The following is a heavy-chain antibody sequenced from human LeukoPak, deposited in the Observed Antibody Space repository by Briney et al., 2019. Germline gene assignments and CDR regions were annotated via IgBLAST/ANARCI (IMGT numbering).Heavy chain of an antibody. J-gene: IGHJ4*02. CDR3: TATLGY. V-gene: IGHV3-15*01. Sequence: GGSLRLSCAASGFTFSNAWMTWVSQAPGKGLEWVGHIKRKTDGGTTDYAAPVKGRFTILRDDSKNTLYLQMNSLKTEDTAVYYCTATLGYWGQGTLVTVSS. CDR1: GFTFSNAW. CDR2: IKRKTDGGTT.